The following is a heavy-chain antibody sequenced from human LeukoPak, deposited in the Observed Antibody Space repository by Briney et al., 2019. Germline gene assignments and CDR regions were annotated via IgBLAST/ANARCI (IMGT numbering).Heavy chain of an antibody. CDR2: ISSSSSYI. Sequence: GGSLRLSCAASGFTFSDYYMSWIRQAAGHVLQWVSSISSSSSYIYYADSVKGRFTISRDNAKNSLYLQMNSLRAEDTAVYYCAKDRVAAAVNWFDPWGQGTLVTVSS. V-gene: IGHV3-11*05. J-gene: IGHJ5*02. CDR3: AKDRVAAAVNWFDP. D-gene: IGHD6-13*01. CDR1: GFTFSDYY.